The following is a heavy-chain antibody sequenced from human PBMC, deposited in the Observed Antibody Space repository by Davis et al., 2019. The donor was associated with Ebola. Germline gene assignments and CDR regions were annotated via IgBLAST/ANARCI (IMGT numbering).Heavy chain of an antibody. CDR1: GFAFSSYA. CDR2: ITRSGAGA. Sequence: GGSLRLSCAASGFAFSSYAMNWVRQAPGKGLEWVSTITRSGAGAYYADSVKGRFTISRDNSKNTLYLQMNSLRAEDTGVYYCARDQAAIPVVANHFDDWGQGTLVTVSS. V-gene: IGHV3-23*01. D-gene: IGHD2-2*02. CDR3: ARDQAAIPVVANHFDD. J-gene: IGHJ4*02.